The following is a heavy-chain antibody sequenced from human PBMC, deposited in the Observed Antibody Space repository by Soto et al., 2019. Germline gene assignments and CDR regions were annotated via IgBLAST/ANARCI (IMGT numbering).Heavy chain of an antibody. CDR1: GFTFSSYG. CDR3: ARYHFGDYAFDS. Sequence: GGSLRLSCAASGFTFSSYGMHWVRQAPGKGLERVANIKQDGSEKRYVDSVEGRFTISRDNAKNSLYLQMNSLVVEDTATYYCARYHFGDYAFDSWGQGTPVTVSS. J-gene: IGHJ4*02. V-gene: IGHV3-7*01. CDR2: IKQDGSEK. D-gene: IGHD4-17*01.